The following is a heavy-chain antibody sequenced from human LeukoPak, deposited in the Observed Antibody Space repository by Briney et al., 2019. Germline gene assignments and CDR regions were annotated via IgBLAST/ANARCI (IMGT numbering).Heavy chain of an antibody. V-gene: IGHV4-39*07. D-gene: IGHD4-23*01. J-gene: IGHJ4*02. CDR1: GGSISSDNY. CDR2: IYDSAST. Sequence: SETLSLTCTVSGGSISSDNYWGWMRQTPGKGLDWIGSIYDSASTNYHPSLKSRVTIALDTSKNQVSLRLTSVTAADTAVYYCARCRDGGRGEAADYWGQGTLVNVSS. CDR3: ARCRDGGRGEAADY.